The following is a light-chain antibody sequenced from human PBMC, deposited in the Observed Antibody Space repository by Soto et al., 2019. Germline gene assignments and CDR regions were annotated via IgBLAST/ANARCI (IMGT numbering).Light chain of an antibody. CDR3: LKDYSYPWT. CDR1: QGIRND. V-gene: IGKV1-6*01. CDR2: AES. Sequence: AIQLTQSPSSLSASVGDIVTITCRASQGIRNDLGWYQQKTGKAPKILIYAESSLQSGVPYRFSGSASGTDLNLTISRLQPEDFATYYCLKDYSYPWTCGQGTKVDI. J-gene: IGKJ1*01.